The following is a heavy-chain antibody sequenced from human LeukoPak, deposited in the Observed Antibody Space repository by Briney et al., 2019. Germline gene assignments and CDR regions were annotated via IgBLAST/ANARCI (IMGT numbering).Heavy chain of an antibody. D-gene: IGHD2/OR15-2a*01. Sequence: ASVTVSFKSSVYSFTIYYMHWVRQAPGQGREWMGIINPSGGGTNYAQKFQGRVTMTRDTSTSTVYMELSSLRSEDTAVYYCARDLDGLSSAWGRGTLVTVSS. CDR3: ARDLDGLSSA. V-gene: IGHV1-46*01. J-gene: IGHJ4*02. CDR2: INPSGGGT. CDR1: VYSFTIYY.